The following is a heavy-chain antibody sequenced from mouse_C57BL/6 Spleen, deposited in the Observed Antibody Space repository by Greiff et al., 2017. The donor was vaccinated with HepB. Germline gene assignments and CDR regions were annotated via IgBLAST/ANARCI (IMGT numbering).Heavy chain of an antibody. V-gene: IGHV14-4*01. Sequence: EVKLQQSGAELVRPGASVKLSCTASGFNIKDYYMHWVKQRPEQGLEWIGWIDPENGDTEYASKFQGKATITADTSSNTAYLQLSSLTSEDIAVYYCTTIRDGPGAYWGQGTLVTVSA. CDR2: IDPENGDT. D-gene: IGHD2-3*01. CDR1: GFNIKDYY. J-gene: IGHJ3*01. CDR3: TTIRDGPGAY.